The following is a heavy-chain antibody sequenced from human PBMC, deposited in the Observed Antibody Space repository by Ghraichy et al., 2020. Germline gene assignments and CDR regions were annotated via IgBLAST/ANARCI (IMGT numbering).Heavy chain of an antibody. D-gene: IGHD3-22*01. CDR3: ATGVYDSSDYYGRFSAFDM. J-gene: IGHJ3*02. V-gene: IGHV1-24*01. Sequence: ASVKVSCKVSGYTLTELSMHWVRQAPGKGLEWMGGFDPEDGETIYAQKFQGRVTMTEDTSTDTAYMELSSLRSEDTAVYYCATGVYDSSDYYGRFSAFDMWGQGTMITVSS. CDR1: GYTLTELS. CDR2: FDPEDGET.